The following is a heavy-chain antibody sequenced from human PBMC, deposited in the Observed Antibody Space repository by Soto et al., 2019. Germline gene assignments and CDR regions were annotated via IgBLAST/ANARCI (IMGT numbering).Heavy chain of an antibody. Sequence: ASVKVSCKASGGTFADFIMNWVRQTPGQGLEWMGGIVPMFGTPTYAEKFKGRVTISATGSTSTAYMELTSLRSEDTAVYYCARNGTYSSSLSQYSGMDVWGQGTTVTVSS. CDR3: ARNGTYSSSLSQYSGMDV. CDR2: IVPMFGTP. CDR1: GGTFADFI. V-gene: IGHV1-69*13. J-gene: IGHJ6*02. D-gene: IGHD6-6*01.